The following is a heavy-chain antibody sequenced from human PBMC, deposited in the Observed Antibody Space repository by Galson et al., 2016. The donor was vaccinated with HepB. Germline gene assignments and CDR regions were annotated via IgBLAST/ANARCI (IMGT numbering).Heavy chain of an antibody. CDR1: GFTFSSVW. V-gene: IGHV3-7*03. Sequence: SLRLSCATSGFTFSSVWMSWVRQAPGKGLEWVANIKPDGSEKYYVDSLKGRFTISRDNAKNSLYLQMNSLRAEDTAGYYCALYYYDTSGFVEYFQQWGQGTRVTVSS. CDR2: IKPDGSEK. J-gene: IGHJ1*01. D-gene: IGHD3-22*01. CDR3: ALYYYDTSGFVEYFQQ.